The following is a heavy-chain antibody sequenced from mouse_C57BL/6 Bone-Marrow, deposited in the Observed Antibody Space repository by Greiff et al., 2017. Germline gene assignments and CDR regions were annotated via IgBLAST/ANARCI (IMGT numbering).Heavy chain of an antibody. Sequence: EVQLQQSGPGLVKPSQSLSLTCSVTGYSITSGYYWNWIRQFPGNKLEWMGYISYDGSNNYNPSLKNRISITRDTSKNQFFLKLNSVTTEDTATYYCARGNWDFDDWGQGTTLTVSS. CDR1: GYSITSGYY. CDR3: ARGNWDFDD. V-gene: IGHV3-6*01. CDR2: ISYDGSN. D-gene: IGHD4-1*01. J-gene: IGHJ2*01.